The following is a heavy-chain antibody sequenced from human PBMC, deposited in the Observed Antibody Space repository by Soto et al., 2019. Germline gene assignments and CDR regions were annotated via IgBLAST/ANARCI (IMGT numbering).Heavy chain of an antibody. J-gene: IGHJ4*02. CDR1: GYTFTGYY. CDR2: INPNSGGT. D-gene: IGHD3-16*02. Sequence: ASVKVSCKASGYTFTGYYMHWVRQAPGQGLEWMGWINPNSGGTNYAQKFQGRVTMTRDTSISTAYMELSRLRSDDTAVYYCARDTGMITFGGVIVIWGQGTLVTVSS. V-gene: IGHV1-2*02. CDR3: ARDTGMITFGGVIVI.